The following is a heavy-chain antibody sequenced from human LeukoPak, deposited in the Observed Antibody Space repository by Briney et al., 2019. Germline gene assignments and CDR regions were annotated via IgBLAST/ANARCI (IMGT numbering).Heavy chain of an antibody. CDR3: AKELDTMFFDY. Sequence: HPGGSLRLSCATSGFNFDRYTIHWVRKAPGKGLEWVSLAGWAGGTTFYSDSVRGRFTISRDSGRKSVYLQMNSLTTDDTAFYFCAKELDTMFFDYWGQGALVTVSS. J-gene: IGHJ4*02. V-gene: IGHV3-43*01. D-gene: IGHD3-10*02. CDR2: AGWAGGTT. CDR1: GFNFDRYT.